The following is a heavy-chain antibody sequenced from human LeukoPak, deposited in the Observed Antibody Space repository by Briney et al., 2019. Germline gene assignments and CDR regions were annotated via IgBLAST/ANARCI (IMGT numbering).Heavy chain of an antibody. CDR2: IYHSGST. J-gene: IGHJ4*02. D-gene: IGHD1-14*01. CDR1: GYSISSGYY. CDR3: ARLRKASPRPYYFDY. V-gene: IGHV4-38-2*02. Sequence: PSETLSLTCTVSGYSISSGYYWGWIRQPPGKGLEWIGSIYHSGSTNYNPSLKSRVTISVDTSKNQFSLKLSSVTAADTAVYYCARLRKASPRPYYFDYWGQGTLVTVSS.